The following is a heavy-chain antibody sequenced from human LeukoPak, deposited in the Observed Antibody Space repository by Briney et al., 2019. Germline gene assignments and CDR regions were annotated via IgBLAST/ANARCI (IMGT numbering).Heavy chain of an antibody. CDR1: GFTFSSYG. D-gene: IGHD4-23*01. CDR3: ARGRGADYGGNSGYFDY. CDR2: LSYDGSNK. V-gene: IGHV3-30*03. Sequence: PGRSLRLSCAASGFTFSSYGMHWVRQAPGKGLEWVAVLSYDGSNKYYADSVKGRFTISRDNPKNTLYVQMNSLRAEDTAVYYCARGRGADYGGNSGYFDYWGQGTLVTVSS. J-gene: IGHJ4*02.